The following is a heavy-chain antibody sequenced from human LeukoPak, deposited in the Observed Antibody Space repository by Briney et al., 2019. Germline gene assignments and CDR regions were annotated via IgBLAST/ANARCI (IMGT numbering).Heavy chain of an antibody. V-gene: IGHV1-2*02. CDR3: ARDYYGSGSGDY. CDR2: INPNSGGT. J-gene: IGHJ4*02. Sequence: ASVKVSCKASGYTFTGYYMHWVRQAPGQGLEWMGWINPNSGGTNYAQKFQGRVTMTRDTSIRTAYMELSRLRSDDTAVYYCARDYYGSGSGDYWGQGTLVTVSS. CDR1: GYTFTGYY. D-gene: IGHD3-10*01.